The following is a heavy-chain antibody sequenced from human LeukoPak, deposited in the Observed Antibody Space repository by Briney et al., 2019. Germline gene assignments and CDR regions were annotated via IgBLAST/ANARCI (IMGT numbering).Heavy chain of an antibody. CDR3: ARGGSRSSSWFYFDY. Sequence: SETLSLTCTVSGGSFRYYHWSWIRQPPGKGLEWIGYIYYSGSTNYNSSLKSRVTISVDTSKNQFSLKLSSVTAADTAVYYCARGGSRSSSWFYFDYWGQGFLVTVSS. CDR2: IYYSGST. CDR1: GGSFRYYH. J-gene: IGHJ4*02. V-gene: IGHV4-59*01. D-gene: IGHD6-13*01.